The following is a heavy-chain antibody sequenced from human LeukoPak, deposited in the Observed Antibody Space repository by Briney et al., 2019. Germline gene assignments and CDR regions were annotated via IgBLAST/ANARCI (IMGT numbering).Heavy chain of an antibody. J-gene: IGHJ4*02. V-gene: IGHV3-30*02. D-gene: IGHD3-10*01. Sequence: GGSLRLSCAASGFTFSSYGMHWVRQAPGKGLEWVAFIRYDGSNKYYADSVKGRFTISRDNSKNTLYPQMNSLRAEDTAVYYCAKDGDWFGELSAQLFDYWGQGTLVTVSS. CDR1: GFTFSSYG. CDR2: IRYDGSNK. CDR3: AKDGDWFGELSAQLFDY.